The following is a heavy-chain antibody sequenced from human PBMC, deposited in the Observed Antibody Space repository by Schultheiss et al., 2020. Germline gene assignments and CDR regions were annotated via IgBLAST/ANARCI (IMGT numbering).Heavy chain of an antibody. D-gene: IGHD1-7*01. CDR3: ARGDWNFASSAHDYGMDV. Sequence: GGSLRLSCAASGFTFSSYAMSWVRQAPGKGLEWVSAISGSGGSTYYADSVKGRFTISRDNSKNTLYLQMNSLRAEDTAVYYCARGDWNFASSAHDYGMDVWGQGTTVTVSS. CDR1: GFTFSSYA. V-gene: IGHV3-23*01. CDR2: ISGSGGST. J-gene: IGHJ6*02.